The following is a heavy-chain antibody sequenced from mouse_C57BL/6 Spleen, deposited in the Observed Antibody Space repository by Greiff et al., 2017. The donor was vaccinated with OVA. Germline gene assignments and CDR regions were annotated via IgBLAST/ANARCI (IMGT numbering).Heavy chain of an antibody. CDR3: ARSDLWGAMDY. V-gene: IGHV1-53*01. CDR2: INPSNGGT. Sequence: QVQLQQPGTELVKPGASVKLSCKASGYTFTSYWMHWVKQRPGQGLEWIGNINPSNGGTNYNEKFKSKATLTVDKSSRTAYMPLSSLTSEDSAVYDCARSDLWGAMDYWGQGTSVTVSS. CDR1: GYTFTSYW. J-gene: IGHJ4*01.